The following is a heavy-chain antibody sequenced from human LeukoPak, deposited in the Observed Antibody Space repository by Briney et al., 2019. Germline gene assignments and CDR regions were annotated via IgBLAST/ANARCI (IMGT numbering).Heavy chain of an antibody. V-gene: IGHV4-39*01. CDR1: SGSISSSSYY. CDR3: ARQTNPLRYFDWLQYYYYGMDV. Sequence: SETLSLTCTVSSGSISSSSYYWGWIRQPPGKGLEWIGSIYYSGSTYYNPSLKSRVTISVDTSKNQFSLKLSSVTAADTAVYYCARQTNPLRYFDWLQYYYYGMDVWGQGTTVTVSS. CDR2: IYYSGST. J-gene: IGHJ6*02. D-gene: IGHD3-9*01.